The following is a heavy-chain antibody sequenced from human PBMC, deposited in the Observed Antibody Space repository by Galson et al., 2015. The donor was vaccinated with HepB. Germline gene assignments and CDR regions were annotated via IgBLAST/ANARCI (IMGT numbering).Heavy chain of an antibody. V-gene: IGHV1-46*03. CDR3: ASMTTEDYYYYDMDV. CDR1: GYTFTSYY. Sequence: SVKVSCKASGYTFTSYYMHWVRQAPGQGLEWMGIINPSGGSTSYAQKFQGRVTMTRDTSTSTVYMELSSLRSEDTAVYYCASMTTEDYYYYDMDVWGQGTTVTVSS. CDR2: INPSGGST. J-gene: IGHJ6*02. D-gene: IGHD4-17*01.